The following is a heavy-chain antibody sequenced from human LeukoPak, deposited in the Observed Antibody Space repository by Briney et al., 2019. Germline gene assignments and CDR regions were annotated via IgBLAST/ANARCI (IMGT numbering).Heavy chain of an antibody. CDR3: AKGRYSSSWAPFDP. J-gene: IGHJ5*02. V-gene: IGHV3-30-3*01. Sequence: GGSLRLSCAASGFTSSSYAMHWVRQAPGKGLEWVAVISYDGSNKYYADSVKGRFTISRDNSKNTLSLQMNNLRAEDTAIYYCAKGRYSSSWAPFDPWGQGTLVTVSS. D-gene: IGHD4-11*01. CDR2: ISYDGSNK. CDR1: GFTSSSYA.